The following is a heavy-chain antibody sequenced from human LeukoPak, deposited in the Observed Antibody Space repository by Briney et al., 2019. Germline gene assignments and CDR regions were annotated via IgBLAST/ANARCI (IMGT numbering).Heavy chain of an antibody. V-gene: IGHV1-2*02. CDR3: AREVFGATMIDY. J-gene: IGHJ4*02. Sequence: SVKVSCKASGYTFTGYYMHWVRQAPGQGLEWMGWITPNSGGTNYAQKFQGRVTMTRDTAISTAYMELSRLRSDDTAVYYCAREVFGATMIDYWGQGTLVTVSS. CDR2: ITPNSGGT. D-gene: IGHD1-26*01. CDR1: GYTFTGYY.